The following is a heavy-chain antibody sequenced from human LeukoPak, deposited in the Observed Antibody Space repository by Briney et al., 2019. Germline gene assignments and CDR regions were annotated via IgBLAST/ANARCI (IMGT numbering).Heavy chain of an antibody. V-gene: IGHV4-61*08. CDR1: GDSVSSGDYH. Sequence: PSETLSLTCTVSGDSVSSGDYHWSWIRQPPGKGLEWIGNISNSGNTNYNPSLKSRVTISIDTSKNQFSLKLSPVTAADTAVYFCARGLWFAVPGAFDIWGRGTMVTVSS. J-gene: IGHJ3*02. D-gene: IGHD3-10*01. CDR2: ISNSGNT. CDR3: ARGLWFAVPGAFDI.